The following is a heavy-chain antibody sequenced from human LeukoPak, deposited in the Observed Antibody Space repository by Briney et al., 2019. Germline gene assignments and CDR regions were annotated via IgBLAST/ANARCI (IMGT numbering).Heavy chain of an antibody. J-gene: IGHJ4*02. CDR1: GGSINAYY. D-gene: IGHD2-21*02. Sequence: SETLSLTCSVSGGSINAYYWTWIRQPPGKGLEWIGYIYYSGSTNYNPSLKSRVTISVDTSKNQFSLKLSSVTVADTAVYYCARWGVTWTFDYWGRGTLVTVSS. CDR2: IYYSGST. CDR3: ARWGVTWTFDY. V-gene: IGHV4-59*12.